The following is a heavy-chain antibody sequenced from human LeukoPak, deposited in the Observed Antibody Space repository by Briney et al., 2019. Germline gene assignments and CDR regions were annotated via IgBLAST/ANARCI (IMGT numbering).Heavy chain of an antibody. Sequence: GGSLRLSCAASGFTFSTYAMSWVRQAPGKGLELVSSITSSGYDTYYRDSVKGRFTISRDNSENTLYLQMNSLRPEDTAMYYCAKDSRETLAGTEDYWGRGTLATVSS. CDR2: ITSSGYDT. CDR3: AKDSRETLAGTEDY. CDR1: GFTFSTYA. J-gene: IGHJ4*02. D-gene: IGHD6-19*01. V-gene: IGHV3-23*01.